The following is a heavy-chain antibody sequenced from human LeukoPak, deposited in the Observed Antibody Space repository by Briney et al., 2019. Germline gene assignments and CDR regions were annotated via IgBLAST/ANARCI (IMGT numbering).Heavy chain of an antibody. V-gene: IGHV3-53*01. CDR1: GFTVSSNS. CDR2: IYSGGNT. CDR3: ARRAGEYSHPYDY. D-gene: IGHD2/OR15-2a*01. J-gene: IGHJ4*02. Sequence: HPGGSLRLSCTVSGFTVSSNSMSWVRQAPGKGLDWVSFIYSGGNTHYSDSVKGRFTISRDNSKNTLYLQMNSLRAEDTAVYYCARRAGEYSHPYDYWGQGTLVTVSS.